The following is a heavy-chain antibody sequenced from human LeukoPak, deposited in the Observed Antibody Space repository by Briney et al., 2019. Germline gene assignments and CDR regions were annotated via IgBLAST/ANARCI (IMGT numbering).Heavy chain of an antibody. J-gene: IGHJ4*02. V-gene: IGHV3-23*01. D-gene: IGHD3/OR15-3a*01. Sequence: PGGSLRLSCAVSGITLSNYGMSWVRQAPGKGLEWVAVISASGGRTNYADSVKGRFTISRDNPKNTLYLQMNSLRAEDTAVYFCAIRGVVIRVILVGFHKEAYYFESWGQGALVTVSS. CDR2: ISASGGRT. CDR1: GITLSNYG. CDR3: AIRGVVIRVILVGFHKEAYYFES.